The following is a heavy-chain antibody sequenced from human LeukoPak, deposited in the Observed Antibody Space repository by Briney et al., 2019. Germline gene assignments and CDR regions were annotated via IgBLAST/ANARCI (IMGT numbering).Heavy chain of an antibody. D-gene: IGHD3-3*01. CDR1: GGSFSGYY. CDR3: ARGRDGFTIFGVVTTDYYYYYMDV. Sequence: SETLSLTCAVYGGSFSGYYWSWIRQPPGKGLEWIGEINHSGSTNYNPSLKSRVTISVDTSKNQFSLKLSSVTAADTAVYYCARGRDGFTIFGVVTTDYYYYYMDVWGKGTTVTVSS. V-gene: IGHV4-34*01. CDR2: INHSGST. J-gene: IGHJ6*03.